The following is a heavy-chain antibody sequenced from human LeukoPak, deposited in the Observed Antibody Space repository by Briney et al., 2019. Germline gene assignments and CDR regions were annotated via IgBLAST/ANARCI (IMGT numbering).Heavy chain of an antibody. D-gene: IGHD3-16*02. Sequence: GGSLRLSRAVSGFTFTSYNMNWVRQAPGKGLEWVSSITITSDYKYYADTVKGRFTISRDNAKNSLYLQMSSLRAEDTAVYYCARLRLGELSLLDYWGQGTLVTVSS. J-gene: IGHJ4*02. V-gene: IGHV3-21*01. CDR1: GFTFTSYN. CDR2: ITITSDYK. CDR3: ARLRLGELSLLDY.